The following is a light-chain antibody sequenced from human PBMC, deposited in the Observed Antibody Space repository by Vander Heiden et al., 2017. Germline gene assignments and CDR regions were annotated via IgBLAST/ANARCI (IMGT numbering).Light chain of an antibody. CDR3: QQDAALPLT. J-gene: IGKJ4*01. Sequence: IHMTQSPSSLSASVGDRVTITCQASQDISNYLNWYQQKPVIAPKLLIYDASNLETAVPSRLRGSASGTDFTFTISILQPEDIATYYCQQDAALPLTFGGGTKVEMK. CDR2: DAS. CDR1: QDISNY. V-gene: IGKV1-33*01.